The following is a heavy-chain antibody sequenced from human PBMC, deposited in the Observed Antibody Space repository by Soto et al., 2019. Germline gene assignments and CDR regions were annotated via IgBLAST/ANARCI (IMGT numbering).Heavy chain of an antibody. D-gene: IGHD3-10*01. J-gene: IGHJ4*02. CDR1: GFTFSSYA. CDR2: ISYDGSNK. V-gene: IGHV3-30*09. Sequence: QVQLVESGGGVVQPGRSLRLSCAASGFTFSSYAMHWVRQAPGKGLEWVAVISYDGSNKYYADSVQGRLAIPRDNSKITLYLQRNSLRAEDTAVYYCARDRVTMVRGVIITRKGFDYWGQGTLVTVSS. CDR3: ARDRVTMVRGVIITRKGFDY.